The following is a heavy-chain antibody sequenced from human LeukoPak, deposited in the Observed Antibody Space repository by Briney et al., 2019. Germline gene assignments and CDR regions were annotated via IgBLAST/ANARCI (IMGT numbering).Heavy chain of an antibody. Sequence: GESLKISCKGSGYSFTSYWIGWVRQMPGKGLEWMGIIYPGDSDTRYSSSFQGQVTISADKSISTAYLHLSSLKASDTAMYSCARRDAHGDGNFDYWGQGTLVTVSS. CDR1: GYSFTSYW. CDR3: ARRDAHGDGNFDY. D-gene: IGHD4-17*01. V-gene: IGHV5-51*01. J-gene: IGHJ4*02. CDR2: IYPGDSDT.